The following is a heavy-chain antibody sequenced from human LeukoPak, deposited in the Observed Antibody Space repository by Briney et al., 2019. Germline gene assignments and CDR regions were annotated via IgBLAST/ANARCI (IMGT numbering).Heavy chain of an antibody. CDR3: AREVTPYY. D-gene: IGHD2-15*01. Sequence: GGSLRLSCAASGFTFSSSWMSWVRQAPGKGLEWVANIKQDGSEEYYVDSVKGRFTISRDNAKNSLFLQMNSLRAEDTAVYYCAREVTPYYWGQGTLVTVSS. V-gene: IGHV3-7*01. CDR2: IKQDGSEE. J-gene: IGHJ4*02. CDR1: GFTFSSSW.